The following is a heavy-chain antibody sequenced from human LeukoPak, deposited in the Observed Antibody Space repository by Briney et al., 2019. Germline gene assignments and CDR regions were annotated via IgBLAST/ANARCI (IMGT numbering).Heavy chain of an antibody. CDR2: MYYSGST. Sequence: ETLSLTCTVSGGSISSFYWSWIRQPPGKGLEWIGYMYYSGSTNYNPSLKSRVTISVDTSKNQLSLKLNSVTAADTAVYYCAREVMVRGVSAFDIWGQGAMVTVSS. V-gene: IGHV4-59*01. D-gene: IGHD3-10*01. J-gene: IGHJ3*02. CDR3: AREVMVRGVSAFDI. CDR1: GGSISSFY.